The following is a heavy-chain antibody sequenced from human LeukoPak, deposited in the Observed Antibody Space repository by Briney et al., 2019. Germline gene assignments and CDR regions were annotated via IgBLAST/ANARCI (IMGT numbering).Heavy chain of an antibody. CDR3: TKDWGFRFASGSYCDY. V-gene: IGHV3-30*09. D-gene: IGHD3-10*01. Sequence: GGSLKLSCAASGFTFSSYAFHWVRQAPGKGLEWVADISFDGSNKYYGDSVKGRFGISRDNSQNMVYLQMNSLRAEDTAIYYCTKDWGFRFASGSYCDYWGQGTLVTVSS. CDR1: GFTFSSYA. J-gene: IGHJ4*02. CDR2: ISFDGSNK.